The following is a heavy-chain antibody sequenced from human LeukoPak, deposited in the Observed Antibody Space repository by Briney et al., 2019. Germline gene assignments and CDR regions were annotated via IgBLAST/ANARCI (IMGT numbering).Heavy chain of an antibody. CDR3: ARSYGSGSYPNWFDP. V-gene: IGHV4-59*01. D-gene: IGHD3-10*01. CDR2: IYYSGST. J-gene: IGHJ5*02. CDR1: GGSISSYY. Sequence: SETLCLTCTVSGGSISSYYWSWIRQPPGKGLEWIGYIYYSGSTNYNPSLKSRVTISVDTSKNQFSLKLSSVTAADTAVYYCARSYGSGSYPNWFDPWGQGTLVTVSS.